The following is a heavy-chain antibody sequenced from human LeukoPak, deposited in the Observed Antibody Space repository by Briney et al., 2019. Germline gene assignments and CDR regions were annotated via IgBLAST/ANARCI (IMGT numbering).Heavy chain of an antibody. Sequence: GGSLRLPCGVSGFTFSNYGMHWVRQAPGKGLEWVAVISNDGTNSHYGDSVQGRFTISRDNSNNTLFLQLNNLRPDDTAVYYCARDGLPYCTSTSCYHSDSWGQGTLVTVSS. D-gene: IGHD2-2*01. V-gene: IGHV3-30-3*01. CDR2: ISNDGTNS. CDR3: ARDGLPYCTSTSCYHSDS. J-gene: IGHJ4*02. CDR1: GFTFSNYG.